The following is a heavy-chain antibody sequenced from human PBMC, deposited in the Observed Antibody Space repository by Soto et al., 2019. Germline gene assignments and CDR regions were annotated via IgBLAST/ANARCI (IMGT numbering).Heavy chain of an antibody. V-gene: IGHV3-74*01. CDR1: GFTFSNYW. CDR2: ISSDGSST. Sequence: GGSLRLSCVASGFTFSNYWMHWVRQAPGKGLEWVSRISSDGSSTTYADSVKGRFTISRDNAENSLHLQMNSLRAEDTAVYYCARVPYCSDNRCYSWFDYWGQGT. CDR3: ARVPYCSDNRCYSWFDY. J-gene: IGHJ4*02. D-gene: IGHD2-15*01.